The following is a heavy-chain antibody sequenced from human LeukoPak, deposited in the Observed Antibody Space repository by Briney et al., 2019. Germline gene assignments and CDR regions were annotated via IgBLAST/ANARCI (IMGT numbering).Heavy chain of an antibody. CDR1: GGTFSSYA. D-gene: IGHD3-10*01. J-gene: IGHJ5*02. CDR3: ARGRGVWFGELSPPIT. CDR2: IIPIFGTA. Sequence: ASVKVSCKASGGTFSSYAISWVRQAPGQGLEWMGGIIPIFGTANYAQKFQGRVTITADESTSTAYMELSSLRSEDTAVYYCARGRGVWFGELSPPITWGQGTLVTVSS. V-gene: IGHV1-69*13.